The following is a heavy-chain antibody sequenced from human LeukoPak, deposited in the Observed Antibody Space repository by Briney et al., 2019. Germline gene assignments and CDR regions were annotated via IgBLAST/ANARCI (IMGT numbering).Heavy chain of an antibody. CDR3: ARLFIASSSARIDY. CDR2: IYHSGST. V-gene: IGHV4-38-2*02. CDR1: GYSISSGYY. J-gene: IGHJ4*02. D-gene: IGHD6-6*01. Sequence: SETLSLTCTVSGYSISSGYYWGWIRQPPGKGLEWIGSIYHSGSTYYNPSLKSRVTISVDTSKNQFSLKLSSVTAADTAVYYCARLFIASSSARIDYWGQGTLVTVSS.